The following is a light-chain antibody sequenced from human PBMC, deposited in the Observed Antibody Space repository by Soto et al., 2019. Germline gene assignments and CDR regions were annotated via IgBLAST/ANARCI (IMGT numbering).Light chain of an antibody. CDR1: QGISSY. Sequence: AIRMTQSPSSLSASTGDRVTITCRASQGISSYLAWYQQKPGKAPKLLIYASSTLQRGVPSRFSGSGSGTDFTLTISYIQSEDFATYYCEQYYSYPPTFGPGTKVAIK. CDR3: EQYYSYPPT. J-gene: IGKJ1*01. V-gene: IGKV1-8*01. CDR2: ASS.